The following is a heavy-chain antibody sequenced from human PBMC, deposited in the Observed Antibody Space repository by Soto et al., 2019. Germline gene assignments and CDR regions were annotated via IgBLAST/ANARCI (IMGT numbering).Heavy chain of an antibody. V-gene: IGHV3-23*01. J-gene: IGHJ5*02. CDR1: GFTFSSYA. Sequence: PGEFLRLSCAASGFTFSSYAMSWVRQAPGKGLEWVSAISGSGGRTYYADSVKGRFNISRDNSKNTLYLQMNSLRAEDTAVYYCAKDFDFWSGYELAWGQGTLVTVS. CDR3: AKDFDFWSGYELA. CDR2: ISGSGGRT. D-gene: IGHD3-3*01.